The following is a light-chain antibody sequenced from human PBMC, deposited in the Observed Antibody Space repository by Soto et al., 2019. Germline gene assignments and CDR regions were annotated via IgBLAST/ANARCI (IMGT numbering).Light chain of an antibody. CDR3: QHYVTWPLT. V-gene: IGKV3-20*01. Sequence: IVLTQSPGTLALSPGERATLSCRASQTISSSSLAWYQHKPGQAPRLLIYDASSRATGIPDRFSGSGSGTGFTLTITRLEPEDFAVYYCQHYVTWPLTFGGGTKVESK. CDR2: DAS. CDR1: QTISSSS. J-gene: IGKJ4*01.